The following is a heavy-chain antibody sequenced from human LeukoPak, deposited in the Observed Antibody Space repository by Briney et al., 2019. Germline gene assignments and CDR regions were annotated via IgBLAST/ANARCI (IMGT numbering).Heavy chain of an antibody. D-gene: IGHD6-19*01. V-gene: IGHV3-23*01. Sequence: PGGSLRLSCAASGFTFSSYAMSWVRQAPGKGLEWVSAISGSGGSTYYADSVKGRFTISRDNSKNTLYLQMNSLRAEDTAVYYCAKGEQWLGGAPYYFDYWGQGTLVTVSS. CDR3: AKGEQWLGGAPYYFDY. CDR1: GFTFSSYA. CDR2: ISGSGGST. J-gene: IGHJ4*02.